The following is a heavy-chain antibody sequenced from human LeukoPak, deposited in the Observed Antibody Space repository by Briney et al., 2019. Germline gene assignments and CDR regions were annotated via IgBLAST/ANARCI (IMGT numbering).Heavy chain of an antibody. Sequence: GGSLRLSCAASGFTVSSNYMSWVRQAPGKGLEWVSVIYSGGSTYYADSVKGRFTISRDNSKNTLYLQMNSLRAEDTAVYYCARGVPGYSSGWSNPYYYGMDVWGQGTTVTVSS. CDR2: IYSGGST. CDR1: GFTVSSNY. D-gene: IGHD6-19*01. V-gene: IGHV3-53*01. J-gene: IGHJ6*02. CDR3: ARGVPGYSSGWSNPYYYGMDV.